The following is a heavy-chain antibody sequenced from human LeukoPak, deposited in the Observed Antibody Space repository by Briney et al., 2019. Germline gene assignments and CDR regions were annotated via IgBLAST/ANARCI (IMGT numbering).Heavy chain of an antibody. CDR2: ISGSGGST. Sequence: GGSLRLSCAASGFTFSSYAMSWVRQAPGKGLEWVSAISGSGGSTYYADSVKGRFTISRDNSKNTLYLQMNSLRTEDTAVYYCAKGTTIFGVVTYDYWGQGTLVTVSS. V-gene: IGHV3-23*01. CDR1: GFTFSSYA. CDR3: AKGTTIFGVVTYDY. J-gene: IGHJ4*02. D-gene: IGHD3-3*01.